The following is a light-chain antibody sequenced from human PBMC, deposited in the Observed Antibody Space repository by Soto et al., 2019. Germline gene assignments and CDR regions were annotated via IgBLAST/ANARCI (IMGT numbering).Light chain of an antibody. V-gene: IGKV1-5*01. Sequence: LASQSVSGWLAWYQQKPGEAPKLLIYDASALPRGVPSRFSSSGSGTESAFPISSLPAEKCASHNCQQYNSYAGTCGEGTKVDIK. CDR2: DAS. J-gene: IGKJ1*01. CDR3: QQYNSYAGT. CDR1: QSVSGW.